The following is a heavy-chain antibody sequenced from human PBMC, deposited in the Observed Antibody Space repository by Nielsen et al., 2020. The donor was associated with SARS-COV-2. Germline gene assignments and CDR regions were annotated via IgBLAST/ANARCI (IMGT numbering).Heavy chain of an antibody. J-gene: IGHJ3*01. V-gene: IGHV4-34*01. Sequence: WIRQPPGKGLEWIGEITHGGTTNYNPSLKSRVTMSVDTSKNQFSLKLTSVTAADTAVYYCVRAPDYDVLTGYYPDGFDAWGRGTMVTVSS. D-gene: IGHD3-9*01. CDR3: VRAPDYDVLTGYYPDGFDA. CDR2: ITHGGTT.